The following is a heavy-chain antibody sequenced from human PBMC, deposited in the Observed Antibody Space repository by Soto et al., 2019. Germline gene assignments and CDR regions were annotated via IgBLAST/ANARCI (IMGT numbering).Heavy chain of an antibody. CDR3: AKAEYSGSYFDY. CDR2: ISSSSSYT. J-gene: IGHJ4*02. CDR1: GFTFSDYY. D-gene: IGHD1-26*01. V-gene: IGHV3-11*05. Sequence: GGSLRLSCAASGFTFSDYYMSWIRQAPGKGLEWISYISSSSSYTNYADSVKGRFTISRDNAKNSLYLQMNSLRAEDTAVYYCAKAEYSGSYFDYWGQGTLVTVSS.